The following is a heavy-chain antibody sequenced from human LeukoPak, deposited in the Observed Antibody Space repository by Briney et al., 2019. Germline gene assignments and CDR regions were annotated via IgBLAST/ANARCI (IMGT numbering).Heavy chain of an antibody. J-gene: IGHJ4*02. Sequence: KPGGSLRLSCAAAGFTFSRYTMNWVRQAPGKGLEWVSSISSSSSYIYYADSVKGRFTISRDNAKNSLYLQMNSLRPEDTAVYYCATALQGGYFDYWGQGTLVTVSS. V-gene: IGHV3-21*01. CDR2: ISSSSSYI. CDR1: GFTFSRYT. D-gene: IGHD3-16*01. CDR3: ATALQGGYFDY.